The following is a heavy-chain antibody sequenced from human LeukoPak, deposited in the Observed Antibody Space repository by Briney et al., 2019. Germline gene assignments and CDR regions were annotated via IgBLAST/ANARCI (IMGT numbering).Heavy chain of an antibody. V-gene: IGHV3-23*01. CDR1: GFTFSSYT. J-gene: IGHJ4*02. CDR2: ISGSGDST. Sequence: GGSLRLSCAASGFTFSSYTMHWVRQAPGKGLEWVSAISGSGDSTYYAASVRGRFTISRDNSKNTLSLQMNSLRGEDTAVYYCAKDYPLDYWGQGTLVTVSS. CDR3: AKDYPLDY.